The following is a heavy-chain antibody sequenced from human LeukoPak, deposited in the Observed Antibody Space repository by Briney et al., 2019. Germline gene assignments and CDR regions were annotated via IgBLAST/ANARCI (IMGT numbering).Heavy chain of an antibody. V-gene: IGHV3-11*04. CDR2: IGSSGVII. Sequence: PGGSLRLSCAASGFIFSDYYMSWIRQAPGKGLEWVSYIGSSGVIIYYADSLKGRFTISRDNAKNSLYLQMDSLRAEDTAVYYCARGSSSWSPYFDYWGQGTLVTVSS. D-gene: IGHD6-13*01. J-gene: IGHJ4*02. CDR1: GFIFSDYY. CDR3: ARGSSSWSPYFDY.